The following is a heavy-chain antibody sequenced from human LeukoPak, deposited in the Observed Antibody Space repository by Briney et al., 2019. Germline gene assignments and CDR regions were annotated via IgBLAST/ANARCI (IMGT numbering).Heavy chain of an antibody. CDR3: AKIAATDPIDF. J-gene: IGHJ4*02. Sequence: XWVSSLTGSGRDTYYTDSVKGRFTISRDNSKNTLYLQMNSLRPDDTAVYYCAKIAATDPIDFWGQGTLVTVSS. D-gene: IGHD6-13*01. V-gene: IGHV3-23*01. CDR2: LTGSGRDT.